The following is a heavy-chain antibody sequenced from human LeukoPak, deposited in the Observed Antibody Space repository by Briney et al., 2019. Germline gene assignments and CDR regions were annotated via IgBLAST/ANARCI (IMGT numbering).Heavy chain of an antibody. CDR2: IKQDGSEK. D-gene: IGHD2-2*01. J-gene: IGHJ4*02. CDR3: ARDCSSTSCYADY. V-gene: IGHV3-7*01. Sequence: GGSLRLSCAASGFTFRSYTLNWVRQAPGKGRELVANIKQDGSEKYFVDSVKGRFTISRDNAKNSLYLQMNSLRAEDTAVYYCARDCSSTSCYADYWGQGTLVTVSS. CDR1: GFTFRSYT.